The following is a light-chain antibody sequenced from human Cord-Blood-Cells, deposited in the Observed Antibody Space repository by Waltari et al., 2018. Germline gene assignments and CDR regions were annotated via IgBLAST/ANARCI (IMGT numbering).Light chain of an antibody. CDR3: SSYTSSSTWV. CDR2: DVS. CDR1: SSYVGGYNY. Sequence: QSALTQPASVSGSPGQPITISCTGTSSYVGGYNYVSWYQQHPGKAPKLMIYDVSKRPSGVSNRFSGSKSGNTASLTISGLQAEDEADYYCSSYTSSSTWVFGGGTKLTVL. J-gene: IGLJ3*02. V-gene: IGLV2-14*01.